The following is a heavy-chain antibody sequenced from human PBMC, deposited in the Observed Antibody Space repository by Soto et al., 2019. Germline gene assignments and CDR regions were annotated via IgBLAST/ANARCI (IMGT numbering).Heavy chain of an antibody. V-gene: IGHV3-23*01. J-gene: IGHJ4*02. Sequence: GGSLRLSCAASGFTFRVYTMGWVRQAPGKGLEWVSAISGSGGSTYYADSVKGRLAISRDNSRNTLYLQMNSLRAEDTAVYYCARIVGYTDGIFDYWGLGTLVTVSS. CDR3: ARIVGYTDGIFDY. CDR1: GFTFRVYT. D-gene: IGHD2-21*01. CDR2: ISGSGGST.